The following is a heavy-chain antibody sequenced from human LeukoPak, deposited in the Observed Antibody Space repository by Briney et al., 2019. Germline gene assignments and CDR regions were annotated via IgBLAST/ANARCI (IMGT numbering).Heavy chain of an antibody. CDR3: ARVGYYDILAGYLYYFDY. D-gene: IGHD3-9*01. CDR2: IYYSGST. J-gene: IGHJ4*02. V-gene: IGHV4-39*07. Sequence: SETLSLTCTVSGGSISSSSYYWGWIRQPPGKGLEWIGSIYYSGSTYYNPSLKSRVTISVDTSKNLFSLKLSSVTAADTAVYYCARVGYYDILAGYLYYFDYWGQGTLVTVSS. CDR1: GGSISSSSYY.